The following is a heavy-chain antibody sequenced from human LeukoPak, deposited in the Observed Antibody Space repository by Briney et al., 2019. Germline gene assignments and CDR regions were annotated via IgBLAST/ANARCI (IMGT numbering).Heavy chain of an antibody. CDR1: GFSFRSYW. Sequence: GGSLGLSCAASGFSFRSYWMHWVRQAPGKGLVWVSRINKDGSSTMYADSVKGRFTISRDNAKNTLFLQMNSLRAEDTAVYYCARESPHSDYWGQGTLVTVSS. D-gene: IGHD2-21*01. J-gene: IGHJ4*02. CDR3: ARESPHSDY. CDR2: INKDGSST. V-gene: IGHV3-74*03.